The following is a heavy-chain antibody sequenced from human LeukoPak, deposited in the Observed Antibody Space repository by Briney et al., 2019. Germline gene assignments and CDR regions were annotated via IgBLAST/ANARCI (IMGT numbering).Heavy chain of an antibody. V-gene: IGHV4-34*01. D-gene: IGHD6-19*01. CDR1: GGSFSGYY. CDR3: AKTFLEQWLVDY. Sequence: PSETLSLTCAVYGGSFSGYYWSWIRQPPGKGLEWIGEINHSGSTNYNPSLKSRVTISVDTSKNQFSLKLSSVTAADTALYYCAKTFLEQWLVDYWGQGTLVTVSS. CDR2: INHSGST. J-gene: IGHJ4*02.